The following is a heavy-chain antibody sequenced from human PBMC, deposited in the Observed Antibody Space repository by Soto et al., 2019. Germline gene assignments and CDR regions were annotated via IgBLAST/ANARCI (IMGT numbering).Heavy chain of an antibody. CDR2: ISCCGGSA. D-gene: IGHD6-19*01. CDR3: AKADGQQWLIPHLDN. J-gene: IGHJ4*02. V-gene: IGHV3-23*01. Sequence: LRLSCVASGFNFKKFAMAWVRQAAGEGLEWVSGISCCGGSASYADSVKGRFSIARDDSKNTVSLQLNSLRVEDTAQYYCAKADGQQWLIPHLDNWGQGTLVTVSS. CDR1: GFNFKKFA.